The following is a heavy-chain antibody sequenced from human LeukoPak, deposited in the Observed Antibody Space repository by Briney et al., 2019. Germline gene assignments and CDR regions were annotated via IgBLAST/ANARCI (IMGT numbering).Heavy chain of an antibody. Sequence: GGSLRLSCAASGFTFSNYGMNWVRQAPGKGLEWVAVISYDGSNKYYADSVKGRFTISRDNSKNTLYLQMNSLRAEDTAVYYCAKGDSGYYYDSSGYYSYWGQGTLVTVSS. J-gene: IGHJ4*02. CDR3: AKGDSGYYYDSSGYYSY. CDR2: ISYDGSNK. CDR1: GFTFSNYG. D-gene: IGHD3-22*01. V-gene: IGHV3-30*18.